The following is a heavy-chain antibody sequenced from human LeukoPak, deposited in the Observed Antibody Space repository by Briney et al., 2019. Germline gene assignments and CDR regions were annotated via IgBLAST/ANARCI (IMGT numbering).Heavy chain of an antibody. D-gene: IGHD2-15*01. Sequence: SQTLSLTCAISGDRVSSNSAAWNWIRQSPSRGLEWLGRTYYRSKWYNDYAVSVKSRITINPDTSKNQFSLQLNSVTPEDTAVYYCARSEYCSGGSCSGAYYFDYWGQGTLVTVSS. CDR3: ARSEYCSGGSCSGAYYFDY. CDR2: TYYRSKWYN. J-gene: IGHJ4*02. V-gene: IGHV6-1*01. CDR1: GDRVSSNSAA.